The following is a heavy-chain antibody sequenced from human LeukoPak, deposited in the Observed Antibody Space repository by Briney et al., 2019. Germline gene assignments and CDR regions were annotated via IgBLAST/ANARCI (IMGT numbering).Heavy chain of an antibody. CDR2: ISGSGGST. V-gene: IGHV3-23*01. CDR1: GFTFSSYG. CDR3: AKDGRFAGSYYPNPPEPEYFQH. D-gene: IGHD1-26*01. J-gene: IGHJ1*01. Sequence: GGSLRLSCAASGFTFSSYGMSWVRQAPGKGLEWVSAISGSGGSTSYADSVKGRFTISRDNSKNTLYLQMNSLRAEDTAVYYCAKDGRFAGSYYPNPPEPEYFQHWGQGTLVTVSS.